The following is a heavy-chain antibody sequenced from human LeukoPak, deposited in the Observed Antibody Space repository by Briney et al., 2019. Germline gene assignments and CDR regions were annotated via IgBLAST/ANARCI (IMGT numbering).Heavy chain of an antibody. CDR2: ISGSSGFI. Sequence: GGSLRLSCSASGFTFSTYTMNWVRQAPGKGLEWVSSISGSSGFIYYADSVKGRFTISRDNAENPLYLQMNSLRAEDTAVYYCARSTSNDYWGQGTLVTVSS. J-gene: IGHJ4*02. CDR3: ARSTSNDY. CDR1: GFTFSTYT. V-gene: IGHV3-21*01.